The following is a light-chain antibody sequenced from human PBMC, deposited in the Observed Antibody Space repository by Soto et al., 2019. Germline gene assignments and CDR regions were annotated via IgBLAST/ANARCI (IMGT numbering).Light chain of an antibody. J-gene: IGKJ4*01. CDR3: QHYVSSPT. V-gene: IGKV3-20*01. Sequence: EIVLTQSPGTLSLSQGERATLSCRASPSVSSSYLAWYQQKPGQAPRLLFYGASSRATGIPDRFSGSGSGTDFSLTISRLEPEDFAVYYCQHYVSSPTFGGGTKVYIK. CDR1: PSVSSSY. CDR2: GAS.